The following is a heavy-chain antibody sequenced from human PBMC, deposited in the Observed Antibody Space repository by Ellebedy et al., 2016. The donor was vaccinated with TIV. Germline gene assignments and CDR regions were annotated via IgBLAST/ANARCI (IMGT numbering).Heavy chain of an antibody. D-gene: IGHD6-13*01. J-gene: IGHJ4*02. CDR1: GFTFSSYG. CDR3: AKAEWSSGYSSSWYPPDY. Sequence: GGSLRLXXAASGFTFSSYGMHWVRQAPGKGLEWVAVISYDGSNKYYADSVKGRFTISRDNSKNSLYLQMNSLRTEDTALYYCAKAEWSSGYSSSWYPPDYWGQGTLVTVSS. CDR2: ISYDGSNK. V-gene: IGHV3-30*18.